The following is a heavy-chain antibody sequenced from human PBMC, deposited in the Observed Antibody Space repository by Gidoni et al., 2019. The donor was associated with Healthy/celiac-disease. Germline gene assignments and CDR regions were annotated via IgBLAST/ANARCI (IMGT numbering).Heavy chain of an antibody. CDR3: AKVQNPITMVRGVWFDY. J-gene: IGHJ4*02. D-gene: IGHD3-10*01. CDR1: GFTFDDYP. CDR2: ISWDGGST. Sequence: EVQLVESGGVVVQPGGSLSLSCAASGFTFDDYPMHWVRQAPGKGLEWVSLISWDGGSTYYADSVKGRFTISRDNSKNSLYLQMNSLRTEDTALYYCAKVQNPITMVRGVWFDYWGQGTLVTVSS. V-gene: IGHV3-43*01.